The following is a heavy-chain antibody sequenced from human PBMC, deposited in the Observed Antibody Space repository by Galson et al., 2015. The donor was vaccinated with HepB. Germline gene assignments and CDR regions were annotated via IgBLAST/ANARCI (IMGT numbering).Heavy chain of an antibody. CDR2: IYPSDSES. CDR1: GYKFSNYW. J-gene: IGHJ4*02. V-gene: IGHV5-51*03. D-gene: IGHD2-21*02. CDR3: ASQMGQCSASDCYSEGFLPY. Sequence: QSGAEVKKPGESLKISCQASGYKFSNYWIGWVRQMPGKGLEWMGIIYPSDSESRYSPSFQGQVTISADKSITTAYLQWDSLKTSDPAMYYCASQMGQCSASDCYSEGFLPYWGQGTLVTVSS.